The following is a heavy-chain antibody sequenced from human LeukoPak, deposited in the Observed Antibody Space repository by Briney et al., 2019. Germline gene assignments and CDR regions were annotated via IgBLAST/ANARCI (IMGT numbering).Heavy chain of an antibody. V-gene: IGHV1-2*02. Sequence: VASVKVSCKASGYTFTGYYMHWVRQAPGQGLEWMGWINPNTGGTNYAQKFQGRVAMTRDTSISTAYMELSGLRSDDTAVYYCAKDGARWYWGQGTLVTVSS. CDR1: GYTFTGYY. J-gene: IGHJ4*02. CDR2: INPNTGGT. CDR3: AKDGARWY. D-gene: IGHD3-16*01.